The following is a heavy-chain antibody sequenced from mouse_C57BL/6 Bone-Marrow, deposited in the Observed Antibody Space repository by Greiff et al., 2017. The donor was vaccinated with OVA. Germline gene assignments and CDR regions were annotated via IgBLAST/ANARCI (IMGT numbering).Heavy chain of an antibody. J-gene: IGHJ3*01. Sequence: QVRLKQPGAELVKPGASVKLSCKASGYTFTSYWMQWVKQRPGQGLEWIGEIDPSDSYTNYNQKFKGKATLTVDTSSSTAYMQLNSLTSEDSAVYYCASAVFAYWGQGTLVTVSA. CDR2: IDPSDSYT. CDR3: ASAVFAY. V-gene: IGHV1-50*01. CDR1: GYTFTSYW.